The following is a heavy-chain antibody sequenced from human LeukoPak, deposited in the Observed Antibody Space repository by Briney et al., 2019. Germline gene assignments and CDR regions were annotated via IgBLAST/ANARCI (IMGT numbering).Heavy chain of an antibody. V-gene: IGHV1-8*01. Sequence: SSVTVSCKASGYTFTSYDFNWVRQAPGQGLEWMGWMNPNSGNTDYAQKFQGRVTMTRNTSISTAYMELSSLRSEDTAVYYCARTRKYYDYVWGSYRRNWFDPWGQGTLVTVSS. J-gene: IGHJ5*02. CDR3: ARTRKYYDYVWGSYRRNWFDP. D-gene: IGHD3-16*02. CDR2: MNPNSGNT. CDR1: GYTFTSYD.